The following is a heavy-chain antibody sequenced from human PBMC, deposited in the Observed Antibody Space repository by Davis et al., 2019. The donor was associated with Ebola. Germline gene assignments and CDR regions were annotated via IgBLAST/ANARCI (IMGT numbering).Heavy chain of an antibody. V-gene: IGHV5-51*01. CDR1: GYSFTSYW. J-gene: IGHJ4*02. Sequence: KVSCKGSGYSFTSYWIGWVRQMPGKGLEWMGSIYPGDSDARYSPSFQGQVSISADKSISTVYMQWSSLKASDTAMYYCARHLLATRQFDYWGLGTLVTVSS. CDR2: IYPGDSDA. D-gene: IGHD5-24*01. CDR3: ARHLLATRQFDY.